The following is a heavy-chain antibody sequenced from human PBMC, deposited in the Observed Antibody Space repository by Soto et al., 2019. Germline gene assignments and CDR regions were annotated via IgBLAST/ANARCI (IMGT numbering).Heavy chain of an antibody. Sequence: QVHLQQWGAGLLEPSETLSLTCAVNGGAFNGYYWTWIGQAPGKGLQWIGDINHSGTVDYNPSLTSPVTFSINTAKKQFTRTLSAVTAADTAVYYDPRAGGVLVLGSIGGFTYGGDGTLVPVSS. D-gene: IGHD3-16*02. CDR3: PRAGGVLVLGSIGGFTY. V-gene: IGHV4-34*01. CDR2: INHSGTV. CDR1: GGAFNGYY. J-gene: IGHJ1*01.